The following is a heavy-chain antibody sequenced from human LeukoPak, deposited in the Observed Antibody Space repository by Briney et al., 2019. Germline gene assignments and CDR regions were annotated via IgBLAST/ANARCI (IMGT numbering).Heavy chain of an antibody. J-gene: IGHJ4*02. Sequence: SETLSLTCTVSGGSISSGSYYWSWIRRPAGKGLEWIGRIYTSGSTNYNPSLKSRVTISVDTSKNQFSLKLSSVTAADTAVYYCARDIVVVPAAINYFDYWGQGTLVTVSS. CDR3: ARDIVVVPAAINYFDY. D-gene: IGHD2-2*01. V-gene: IGHV4-61*02. CDR1: GGSISSGSYY. CDR2: IYTSGST.